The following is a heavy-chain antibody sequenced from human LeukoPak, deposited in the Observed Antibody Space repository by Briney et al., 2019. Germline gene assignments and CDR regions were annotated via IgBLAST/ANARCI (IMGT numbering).Heavy chain of an antibody. Sequence: PSETLSLTCTVSGGSISSGGYYWSWIRQHPGKGLEWIGYIYYSGNTNYNPSLKSRVTISVDTSKNQFSLNLNSVTAADTAVYYCARRAGDTIFGVVIANWFDPWGQGTLVTVSS. D-gene: IGHD3-3*01. CDR1: GGSISSGGYY. CDR2: IYYSGNT. CDR3: ARRAGDTIFGVVIANWFDP. V-gene: IGHV4-61*08. J-gene: IGHJ5*02.